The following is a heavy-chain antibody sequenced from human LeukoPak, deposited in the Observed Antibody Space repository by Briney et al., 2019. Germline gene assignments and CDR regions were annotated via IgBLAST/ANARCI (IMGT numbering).Heavy chain of an antibody. CDR2: ISYGGITK. Sequence: GGSLRLSCAASGFTFSTYAIHWVRQAPGKGLEWMSAISYGGITKHYADSVKGRFTISRDNAKNTLYPQMNSLRAEDTAVYYCARDGLYYFDYWGQGTLVTVSS. CDR3: ARDGLYYFDY. V-gene: IGHV3-30-3*01. CDR1: GFTFSTYA. J-gene: IGHJ4*02.